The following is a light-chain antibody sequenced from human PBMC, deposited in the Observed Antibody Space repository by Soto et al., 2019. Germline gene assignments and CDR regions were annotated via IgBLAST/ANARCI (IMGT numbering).Light chain of an antibody. CDR1: QSVSSTY. CDR2: GVS. J-gene: IGKJ2*01. V-gene: IGKV3-20*01. Sequence: EIVLTQSPGTLSLSPGERATFSCRASQSVSSTYLAWYQHKPGQAPRLLIYGVSTRATGIPDRFSGSGSGTGFTLTISTLEPEDFAVYYCQQYGSSPLYTFGQGTKLELK. CDR3: QQYGSSPLYT.